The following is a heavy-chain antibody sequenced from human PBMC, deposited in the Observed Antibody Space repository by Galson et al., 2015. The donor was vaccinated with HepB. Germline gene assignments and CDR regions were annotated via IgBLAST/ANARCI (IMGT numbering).Heavy chain of an antibody. V-gene: IGHV3-21*01. J-gene: IGHJ3*02. CDR3: ARHPEGGYYQSAFDI. CDR1: GFTFSSYS. Sequence: SLRLSCAASGFTFSSYSMNWVRQAPGKGLEWVSSISSSSSYIYYADSVKGRFTISRDNAKNSLYLQMNSLRAEDTAVYYCARHPEGGYYQSAFDIWGQGTMVTVSS. CDR2: ISSSSSYI. D-gene: IGHD3-22*01.